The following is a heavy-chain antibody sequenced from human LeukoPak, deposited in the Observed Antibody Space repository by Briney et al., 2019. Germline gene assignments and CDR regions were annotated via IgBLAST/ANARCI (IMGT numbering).Heavy chain of an antibody. CDR3: ARYAGWYIFDY. D-gene: IGHD6-19*01. Sequence: SQTLSLTFAISVYSVSSSSADWNWLRQSPSRGLEWMGSTYYRATWYNDYAVSVQSRITFTPDKYKNQFSLHFNSVTPGDMVFFCCARYAGWYIFDYWGPGILVTASS. V-gene: IGHV6-1*01. CDR2: TYYRATWYN. J-gene: IGHJ4*02. CDR1: VYSVSSSSAD.